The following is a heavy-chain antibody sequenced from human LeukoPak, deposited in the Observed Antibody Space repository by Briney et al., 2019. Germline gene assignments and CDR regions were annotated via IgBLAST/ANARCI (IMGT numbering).Heavy chain of an antibody. Sequence: NPSETLSLTCTVSGGSITSYYWTYIRQPAGKGLEWIGRIHTSGSTNYNPSLKSRVTMSVDTSKNQFSLNLSSVTAADTAMYYCARGFSGTSIAARVFDSWGQGTLVTVSS. J-gene: IGHJ4*02. CDR3: ARGFSGTSIAARVFDS. CDR1: GGSITSYY. CDR2: IHTSGST. V-gene: IGHV4-4*07. D-gene: IGHD6-6*01.